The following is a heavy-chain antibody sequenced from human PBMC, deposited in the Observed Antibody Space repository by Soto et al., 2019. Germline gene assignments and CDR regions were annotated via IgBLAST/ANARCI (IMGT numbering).Heavy chain of an antibody. J-gene: IGHJ6*02. CDR2: ISSSGETT. CDR1: GCTFSSFP. Sequence: EVQLLESGGGLVQPGGSLSLPCAASGCTFSSFPMPWVRQAPGEGLEWVSSISSSGETTYYSDSVKGRFTISRDISTNMVYLQMTSLRAEDTAVYFCVQAWTGNSCPCMVVWGQGTTVTVSS. V-gene: IGHV3-23*01. CDR3: VQAWTGNSCPCMVV. D-gene: IGHD6-13*01.